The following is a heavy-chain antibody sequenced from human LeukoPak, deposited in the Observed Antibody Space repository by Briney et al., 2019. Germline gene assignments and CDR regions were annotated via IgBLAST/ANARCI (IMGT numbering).Heavy chain of an antibody. CDR3: AKGRVVAGTKSLTYHWFDP. CDR1: GYTFTGYY. J-gene: IGHJ5*02. D-gene: IGHD6-19*01. CDR2: INPNSGGT. V-gene: IGHV1-2*02. Sequence: ASVKVSCKASGYTFTGYYIHWVRQAPGQGLEWMGWINPNSGGTKYAQRFQSRVTMTRDTSISTAYMGLSRLTSDDTAVYYCAKGRVVAGTKSLTYHWFDPWGQGTLVTVSS.